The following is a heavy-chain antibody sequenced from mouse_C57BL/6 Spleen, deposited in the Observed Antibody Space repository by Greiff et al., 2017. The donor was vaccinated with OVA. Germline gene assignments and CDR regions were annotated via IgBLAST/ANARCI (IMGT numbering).Heavy chain of an antibody. Sequence: VQLQQSGPELVKPGASVKISCKASGYSFTGYYMNWVKQSPEKSLEWIGEINPSTGGTTYNQKFKAKATLTVDKSSSTAYMQLKSLTSEDSAVYYCARSLLSYAMDYWGQGTSVTVSS. CDR1: GYSFTGYY. V-gene: IGHV1-42*01. CDR3: ARSLLSYAMDY. CDR2: INPSTGGT. D-gene: IGHD2-1*01. J-gene: IGHJ4*01.